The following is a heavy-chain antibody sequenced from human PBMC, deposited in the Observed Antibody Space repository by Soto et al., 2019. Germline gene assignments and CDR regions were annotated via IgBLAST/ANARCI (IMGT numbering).Heavy chain of an antibody. CDR2: ISGSGGST. J-gene: IGHJ4*02. CDR3: ARRGNGSYYDY. V-gene: IGHV3-23*01. CDR1: GFTFSSYA. D-gene: IGHD1-26*01. Sequence: EVQLLESGGGLVQPGGSLRLSCAASGFTFSSYAKRWVRQAPGKGLEWVSAISGSGGSTYYADSVKGRFTISRDNSKNTLYLQMNSLRAEDTAVYYCARRGNGSYYDYWGQGTLVTVSS.